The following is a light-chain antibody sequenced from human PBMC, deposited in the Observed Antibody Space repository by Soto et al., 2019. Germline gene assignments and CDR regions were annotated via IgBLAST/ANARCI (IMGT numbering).Light chain of an antibody. V-gene: IGLV2-14*03. CDR3: SSHTPGSTLYF. Sequence: QSVLXPPASVSGSPGQSITISCSGISTDVDTYNYVSWYQLHPGEAPKVLIYDVNSRPSGVSNRFSGSRSGNTASLTISGLQAEDEPNYYCSSHTPGSTLYFLETGTKVT. CDR1: STDVDTYNY. J-gene: IGLJ1*01. CDR2: DVN.